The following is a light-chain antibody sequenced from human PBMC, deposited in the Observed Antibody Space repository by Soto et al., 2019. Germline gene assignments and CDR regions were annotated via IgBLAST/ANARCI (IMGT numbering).Light chain of an antibody. CDR1: NIGSKS. Sequence: SYVLTQPPSVSVAPGKTARITCGGNNIGSKSVHWYQQKPGQAPVLVIYYDSDRPSGIPERFSGSNSGNTATLTISRVEAGDEADYYCQVWDSSSDHPVVFGTGTKLTVL. CDR2: YDS. V-gene: IGLV3-21*04. CDR3: QVWDSSSDHPVV. J-gene: IGLJ1*01.